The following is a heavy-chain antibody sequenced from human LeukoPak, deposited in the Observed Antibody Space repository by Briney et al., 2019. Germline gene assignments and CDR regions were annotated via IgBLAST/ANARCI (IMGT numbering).Heavy chain of an antibody. CDR2: INHSGST. CDR1: GGSFSGYY. Sequence: PSETLSLTCAVYGGSFSGYYWSWIRQPPWKGLEWIGEINHSGSTNYNPSLKSRVTISVDTSKNQFSLKLSSVTAADTAVYYCARLTTGTRSRGNYWGQGTLVTVSS. V-gene: IGHV4-34*01. J-gene: IGHJ4*02. D-gene: IGHD1-1*01. CDR3: ARLTTGTRSRGNY.